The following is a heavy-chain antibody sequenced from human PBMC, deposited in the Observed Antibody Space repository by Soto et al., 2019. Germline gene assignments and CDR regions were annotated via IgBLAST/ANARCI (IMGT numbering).Heavy chain of an antibody. J-gene: IGHJ2*01. Sequence: EVQLVESGGGLVQPGGSLRLSCAASGFTFSSYSMNWVRQAPGKGLEWVSYISSSSSTIYYADSVKGRFTISRDNAKNSLYLQMNSLRAEDTAVYYCARSRLGSEEDWYFDLWGRGTLVTVSS. D-gene: IGHD2-15*01. CDR3: ARSRLGSEEDWYFDL. CDR1: GFTFSSYS. V-gene: IGHV3-48*01. CDR2: ISSSSSTI.